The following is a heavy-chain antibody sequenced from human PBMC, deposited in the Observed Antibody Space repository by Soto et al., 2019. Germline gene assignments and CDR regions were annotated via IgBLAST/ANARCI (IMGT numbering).Heavy chain of an antibody. V-gene: IGHV1-18*01. CDR3: AREPLRFLEWLSSRDYGMDV. Sequence: ASVKGSCKSSGGTFTIYGISWVRQAPGQVLEWMGWISAYNGNTNYAQKLQGRVTMTTDTSTSTAYMELRSLRSDDTAVYYCAREPLRFLEWLSSRDYGMDVWGQGTTVTVSS. D-gene: IGHD3-3*01. J-gene: IGHJ6*02. CDR2: ISAYNGNT. CDR1: GGTFTIYG.